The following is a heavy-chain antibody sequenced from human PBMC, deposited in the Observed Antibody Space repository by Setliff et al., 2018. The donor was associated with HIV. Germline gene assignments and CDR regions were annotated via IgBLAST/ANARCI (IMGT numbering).Heavy chain of an antibody. V-gene: IGHV3-30*18. CDR1: GGSINRIDYY. D-gene: IGHD2-15*01. CDR3: AKCGGVTCYSASWYFDY. Sequence: LSLTCTVSGGSINRIDYYWGWVRQSPGKGLEWIGNVYYDGSNQYYADSVKGRFTNSRDNSKNTLYLQMNSLRAEDTAVYYCAKCGGVTCYSASWYFDYWGQGTLVTVSS. J-gene: IGHJ4*02. CDR2: VYYDGSNQ.